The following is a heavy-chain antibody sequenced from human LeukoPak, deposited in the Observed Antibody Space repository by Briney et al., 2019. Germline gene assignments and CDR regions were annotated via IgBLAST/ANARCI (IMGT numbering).Heavy chain of an antibody. J-gene: IGHJ6*03. D-gene: IGHD3-10*01. CDR2: INHSGRT. V-gene: IGHV4-34*01. CDR3: AREASMVRGGITNRAYYYYYYMDV. CDR1: GGSFSGYY. Sequence: SESLSLTCAVYGGSFSGYYWSWIRQPPGKGRGWIGEINHSGRTNYNPSLKSLVTISVATSKNQFSLKLSSMTAAATAVYYCAREASMVRGGITNRAYYYYYYMDVWGKGTTVTISS.